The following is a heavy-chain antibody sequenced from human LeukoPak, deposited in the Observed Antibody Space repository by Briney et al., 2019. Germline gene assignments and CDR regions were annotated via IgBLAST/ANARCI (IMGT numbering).Heavy chain of an antibody. Sequence: PGGSLRLSCAASGFTFSSYGMHWVRQAPGKGLEWVANIKQDGSEKYYVDSVKGRFTISRDNAKNSLYLQMNSLRAEDTAVYYCARVDMYYYDSSGYYPDYWGQGTLVTVSS. J-gene: IGHJ4*02. CDR3: ARVDMYYYDSSGYYPDY. D-gene: IGHD3-22*01. V-gene: IGHV3-7*03. CDR2: IKQDGSEK. CDR1: GFTFSSYG.